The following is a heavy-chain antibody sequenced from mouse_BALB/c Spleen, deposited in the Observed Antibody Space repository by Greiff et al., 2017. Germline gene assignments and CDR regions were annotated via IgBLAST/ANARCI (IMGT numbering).Heavy chain of an antibody. D-gene: IGHD2-1*01. CDR1: GFTFSDYY. V-gene: IGHV5-4*02. Sequence: EVHLVESGGGLVKPGGSLKLSCAASGFTFSDYYMYWVRQTPEKRLEWVATISDGGSYTYYPDSVKGRFTISRDNAKNNLYLQMSSLKSEDTAMYYCARGFGYGNYGAMDYWGQGTSVTVSS. CDR2: ISDGGSYT. CDR3: ARGFGYGNYGAMDY. J-gene: IGHJ4*01.